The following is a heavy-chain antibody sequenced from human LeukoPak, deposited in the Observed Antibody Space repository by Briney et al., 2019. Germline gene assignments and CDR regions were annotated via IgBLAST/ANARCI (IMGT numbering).Heavy chain of an antibody. Sequence: PSETLSLTCTVSGGSISSGSYYWSWIRQPAGKGLEWIGRIYTSGSTNYNPSLKSRVTISVDTSKNQFSLKLSSVTAADTAVYYCARPGHSYYYMDVWGKGTKVTVSS. CDR1: GGSISSGSYY. CDR3: ARPGHSYYYMDV. CDR2: IYTSGST. J-gene: IGHJ6*03. D-gene: IGHD1-1*01. V-gene: IGHV4-61*02.